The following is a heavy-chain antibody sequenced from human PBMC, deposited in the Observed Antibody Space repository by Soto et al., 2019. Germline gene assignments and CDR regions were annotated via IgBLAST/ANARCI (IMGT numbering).Heavy chain of an antibody. CDR2: IIPIFGTA. Sequence: QVQLVQSGAEVKKPGSSVKVSCKASGGTFSSYAISWVRQAPGQGLEWMGGIIPIFGTANYAQKFQGRVTISEDESTSTAYMELSSLRSQDTAVYYCARDGCSGGSCYSWGYYYYYGMDVWGQGTTVTVSS. CDR3: ARDGCSGGSCYSWGYYYYYGMDV. J-gene: IGHJ6*02. CDR1: GGTFSSYA. V-gene: IGHV1-69*01. D-gene: IGHD2-15*01.